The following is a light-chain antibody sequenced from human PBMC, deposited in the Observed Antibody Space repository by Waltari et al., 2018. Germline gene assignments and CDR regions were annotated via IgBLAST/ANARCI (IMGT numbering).Light chain of an antibody. CDR3: SSHTSDLSWL. CDR1: SSAVGRYTR. V-gene: IGLV2-23*02. J-gene: IGLJ3*02. Sequence: QSALTQPASVSGSPGQSITISCTGTSSAVGRYTRVSWYQQNPGEVPKLMIYEVNKRPSGVADRFSGSKSGNTATLTISGLQAEDEADYYCSSHTSDLSWLFGGGTKVTVL. CDR2: EVN.